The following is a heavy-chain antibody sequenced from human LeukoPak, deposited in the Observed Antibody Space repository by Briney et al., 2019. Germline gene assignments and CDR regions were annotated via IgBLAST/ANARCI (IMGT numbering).Heavy chain of an antibody. V-gene: IGHV1-2*02. D-gene: IGHD4-17*01. CDR3: AVGGYGDYGQFYYMDV. Sequence: ASVKVSCKASGYTFTGYYMHWVRQAPGQGLEWMGWINPNSGGTNYAQNLQGRVTMTTDTSTSTAYMELRSLRSDDTAVYYCAVGGYGDYGQFYYMDVWGKGTTVTVSS. J-gene: IGHJ6*03. CDR2: INPNSGGT. CDR1: GYTFTGYY.